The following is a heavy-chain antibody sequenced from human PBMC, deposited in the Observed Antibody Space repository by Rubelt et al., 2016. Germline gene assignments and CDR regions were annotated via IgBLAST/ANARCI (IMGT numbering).Heavy chain of an antibody. CDR2: LNPNSGGT. V-gene: IGHV1-2*02. CDR1: GYTFTGYY. CDR3: ASSSGSYYALDY. D-gene: IGHD1-26*01. Sequence: QVQLVQSGAEVKKPGASVKVSCKASGYTFTGYYMHWVRQAPGQVLEWMGWLNPNSGGTNYAQQFQGRGTMTRDTSISTAYMARGRLRSDDTAVYYCASSSGSYYALDYWGQGPLVTVSS. J-gene: IGHJ4*02.